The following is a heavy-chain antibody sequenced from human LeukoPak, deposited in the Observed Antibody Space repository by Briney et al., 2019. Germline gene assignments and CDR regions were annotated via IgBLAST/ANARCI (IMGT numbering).Heavy chain of an antibody. J-gene: IGHJ5*02. CDR2: INHSGST. V-gene: IGHV4-34*01. CDR1: GGSFSGYY. D-gene: IGHD6-13*01. Sequence: SETLSLTCAVYGGSFSGYYWSWIRQPPGKGLEWIGDINHSGSTNYNPSLKSRVTISVDTSKNQFSLKLSSVTAADTAVYYCARNDIAAAGYNWFDPWGQGTLVTVSS. CDR3: ARNDIAAAGYNWFDP.